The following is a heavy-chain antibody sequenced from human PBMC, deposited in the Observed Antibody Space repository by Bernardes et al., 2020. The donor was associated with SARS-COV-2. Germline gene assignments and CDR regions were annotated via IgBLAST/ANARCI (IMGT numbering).Heavy chain of an antibody. CDR3: AKRGAAGTSVGDGMDV. J-gene: IGHJ6*02. V-gene: IGHV1-24*01. Sequence: ASVKVSCKVSGYTLTELSMHWVRQAPGKGLEWMGGFDPEDGETIYAQKFQGRVTMTEDTSTDTAYMELNSLRAEDTALYYCAKRGAAGTSVGDGMDVWGQGTTVTVSS. CDR1: GYTLTELS. CDR2: FDPEDGET. D-gene: IGHD6-13*01.